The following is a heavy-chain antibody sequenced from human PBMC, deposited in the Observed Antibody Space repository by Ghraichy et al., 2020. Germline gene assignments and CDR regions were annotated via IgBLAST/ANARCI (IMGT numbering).Heavy chain of an antibody. Sequence: GGSLRLSCAASGFTFSSYWMSWVRQAPGKGLEWVANIKQDGSEKYYVDSVNGRFTISRDNAKNSLYLQMNSLRAEDTAVYYCARDSGSYYSWLDGMDVWGQGTTVTVSS. J-gene: IGHJ6*02. D-gene: IGHD1-26*01. CDR3: ARDSGSYYSWLDGMDV. CDR2: IKQDGSEK. V-gene: IGHV3-7*01. CDR1: GFTFSSYW.